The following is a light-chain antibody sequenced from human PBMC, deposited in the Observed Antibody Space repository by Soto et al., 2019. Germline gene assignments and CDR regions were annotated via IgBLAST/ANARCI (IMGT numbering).Light chain of an antibody. CDR2: DVS. CDR1: NNDVGGYEY. Sequence: QSALTQPASVSGSPGQSITMSCTGTNNDVGGYEYVSWYQQHAGRAPKLIIYDVSNRPSGISGRFSGSKFGNTASLTISGLQAEDEADYYCSSYTSRSLYVFGTGPKLTVL. J-gene: IGLJ1*01. CDR3: SSYTSRSLYV. V-gene: IGLV2-14*01.